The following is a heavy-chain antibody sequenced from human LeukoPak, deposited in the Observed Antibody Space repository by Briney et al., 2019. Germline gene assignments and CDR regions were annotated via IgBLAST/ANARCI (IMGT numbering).Heavy chain of an antibody. V-gene: IGHV3-23*01. CDR2: ISGGGGST. J-gene: IGHJ4*02. CDR3: AKGGKWDVTPFDY. Sequence: GGSLRLSCAASGFTFTSYSMNWVRQAPGKGLEWVSTISGGGGSTYYADSVKGRFTVSRDNSKNTLYLQVDSLRAEDTAVYYCAKGGKWDVTPFDYWGQGTLVTVSS. D-gene: IGHD1-26*01. CDR1: GFTFTSYS.